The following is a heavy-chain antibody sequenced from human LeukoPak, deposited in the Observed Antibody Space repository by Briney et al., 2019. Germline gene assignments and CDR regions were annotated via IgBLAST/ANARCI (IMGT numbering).Heavy chain of an antibody. J-gene: IGHJ4*02. CDR3: SDDYKFDY. D-gene: IGHD3-10*01. Sequence: GGSLRLSCAASGFSFSDYAMNWVRQAPGKGLEWVSFITSSSEYMYYADSVKGRFTISRDNAKNSLYLQMNSLRAEDTAVYYCSDDYKFDYWGQGTLVTVSS. CDR1: GFSFSDYA. V-gene: IGHV3-21*01. CDR2: ITSSSEYM.